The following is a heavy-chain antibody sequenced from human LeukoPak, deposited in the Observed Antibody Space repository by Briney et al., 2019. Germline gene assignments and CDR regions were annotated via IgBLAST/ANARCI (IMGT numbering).Heavy chain of an antibody. CDR3: ARVRVVPAAMLGYYYYYGMDV. CDR1: GDSVSSNSAA. Sequence: SQTLSLTCATSGDSVSSNSAAWNWIRQSPSRGLEWLGRTYYRSKWYNDYAVSVKSRITINPDTSKNQFSLQLNSVTPEDTAVYYCARVRVVPAAMLGYYYYYGMDVWAKGPRSPSP. D-gene: IGHD2-2*01. V-gene: IGHV6-1*01. J-gene: IGHJ6*02. CDR2: TYYRSKWYN.